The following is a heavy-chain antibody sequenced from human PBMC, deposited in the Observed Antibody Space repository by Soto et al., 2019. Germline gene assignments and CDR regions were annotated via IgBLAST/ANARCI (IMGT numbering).Heavy chain of an antibody. Sequence: ASVKVSCKASGYTFTSYGISWVRQAPGQGLEWMGWISAYNGNTNYAQKLQGRVTMTTDTSTSTAYMELRSLRSDDTAVYYCAREDIVVVPAEGFDPWGQGTLVTVSS. D-gene: IGHD2-2*01. V-gene: IGHV1-18*04. CDR2: ISAYNGNT. CDR3: AREDIVVVPAEGFDP. CDR1: GYTFTSYG. J-gene: IGHJ5*02.